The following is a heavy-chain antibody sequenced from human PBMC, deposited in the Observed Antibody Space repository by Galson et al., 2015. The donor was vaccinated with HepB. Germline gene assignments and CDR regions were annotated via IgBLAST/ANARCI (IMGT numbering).Heavy chain of an antibody. CDR2: IDPSDSYT. Sequence: QSGAEVKKPGESLRISCKGSGYSFTSYWISWVRQMPGKGLEWMGRIDPSDSYTNYSPSFQGHVTISADKSISTAYLQWGSLKASDTAMYYCASSWYSSGLEVVPLDYWGQGTLVTVSS. J-gene: IGHJ4*02. V-gene: IGHV5-10-1*01. CDR3: ASSWYSSGLEVVPLDY. CDR1: GYSFTSYW. D-gene: IGHD6-19*01.